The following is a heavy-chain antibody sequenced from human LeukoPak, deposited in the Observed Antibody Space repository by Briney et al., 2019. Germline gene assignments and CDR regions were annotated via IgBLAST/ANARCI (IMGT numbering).Heavy chain of an antibody. Sequence: SQTLSLAWTVSARSVSSGSYGWTWIRQPPGKGLEWIVYISYSGSTSYSPSPKSPVTISVDTSTKQFSLNLSPVTDADTAVSYCAREGYTSGSYAFDIWGQGTMVTVSS. CDR3: AREGYTSGSYAFDI. CDR1: ARSVSSGSYG. CDR2: ISYSGST. J-gene: IGHJ3*02. V-gene: IGHV4-61*01. D-gene: IGHD6-19*01.